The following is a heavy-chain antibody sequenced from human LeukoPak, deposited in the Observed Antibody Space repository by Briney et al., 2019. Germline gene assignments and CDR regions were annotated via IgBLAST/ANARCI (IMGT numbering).Heavy chain of an antibody. D-gene: IGHD2-2*02. V-gene: IGHV3-23*01. Sequence: PGGSLRLSCAASGFTFSNYSMTWVRQAPGKGLEWVSSISGGDTSTYYADSVKGRFTISRDNSKNTLELQMDSLRAEDTAVYYCTKARSASSSSCYNYWGQGILVTVSS. CDR2: ISGGDTST. CDR3: TKARSASSSSCYNY. CDR1: GFTFSNYS. J-gene: IGHJ4*02.